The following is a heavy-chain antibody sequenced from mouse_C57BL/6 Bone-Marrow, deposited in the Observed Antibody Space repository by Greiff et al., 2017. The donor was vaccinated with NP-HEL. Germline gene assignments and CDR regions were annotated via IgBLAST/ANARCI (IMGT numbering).Heavy chain of an antibody. D-gene: IGHD1-1*01. V-gene: IGHV1-72*01. CDR2: IDPNSGGT. Sequence: QVQLQQPGADLVKPGASVKLSCKASGYTFTSYWMHWVKQRPGRGLEWIGRIDPNSGGTKFNEKFKTKATLTVDKPSSTAYMQLSSLTSEDAAVYYWARYYYGSRGGYFDVWGTGTTVTVSA. CDR1: GYTFTSYW. CDR3: ARYYYGSRGGYFDV. J-gene: IGHJ1*03.